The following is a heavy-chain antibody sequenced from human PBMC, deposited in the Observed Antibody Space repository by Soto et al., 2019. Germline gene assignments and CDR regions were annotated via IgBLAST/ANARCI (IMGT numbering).Heavy chain of an antibody. CDR1: GFTFSDYY. Sequence: QVQLVESGGGLVKPGGSLRLSCAASGFTFSDYYMSWIRQAPGKGLEWVSYISSSGSTIYYADSVKGRLTISRGNAKNSLYLQMNSLRDEDTAVYYCARERVAGIWPRTPRVDWGQGTLVTVSS. J-gene: IGHJ4*02. CDR2: ISSSGSTI. V-gene: IGHV3-11*01. D-gene: IGHD6-19*01. CDR3: ARERVAGIWPRTPRVD.